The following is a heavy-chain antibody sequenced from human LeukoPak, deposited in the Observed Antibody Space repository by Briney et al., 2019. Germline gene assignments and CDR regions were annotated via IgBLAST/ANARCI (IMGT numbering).Heavy chain of an antibody. J-gene: IGHJ4*02. V-gene: IGHV1-69*04. CDR2: IIPINGIT. CDR3: ARERN. Sequence: GASVTVSCKVSGATFRGSGVHWVRQAPGQGFEWMGRIIPINGITDYAQRFQDRVTISADKSTITVYMEFRSLTFEDTAVCYCARERNWGQGSQVTVSS. CDR1: GATFRGSG.